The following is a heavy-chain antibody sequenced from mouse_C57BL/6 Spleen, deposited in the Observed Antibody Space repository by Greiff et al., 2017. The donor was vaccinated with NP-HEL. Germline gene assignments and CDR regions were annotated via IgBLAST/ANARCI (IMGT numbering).Heavy chain of an antibody. CDR3: ARYDSNKGYFDV. V-gene: IGHV1-64*01. D-gene: IGHD2-5*01. Sequence: VQLQQPGAELVKPGASVKLSCKASGYTFTSYWMHWVKQRPGQGLEWIGMIHPNSGSTNYNEKFKSKATLTVDKSSSTAYMQLSSLTSEDSAVYYCARYDSNKGYFDVWGTGTTVTVSS. J-gene: IGHJ1*03. CDR2: IHPNSGST. CDR1: GYTFTSYW.